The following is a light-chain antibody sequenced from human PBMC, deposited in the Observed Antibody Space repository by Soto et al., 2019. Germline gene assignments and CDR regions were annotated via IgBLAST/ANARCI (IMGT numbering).Light chain of an antibody. V-gene: IGKV1-39*01. CDR3: QQSYSTPRT. Sequence: DIQMTQSPSSLSASVGDRVTITCRASQSISSYLNWYQQKPGKAPKLLIYAASSLQSGVPSRFSGSGSGTDFTLTISSLQPEDCATDYCQQSYSTPRTFGQGTKVEIK. CDR2: AAS. CDR1: QSISSY. J-gene: IGKJ1*01.